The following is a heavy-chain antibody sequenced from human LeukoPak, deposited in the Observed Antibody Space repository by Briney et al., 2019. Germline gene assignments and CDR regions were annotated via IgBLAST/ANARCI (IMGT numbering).Heavy chain of an antibody. Sequence: RGESLKISCKGSGYSFTSFWIGWVRQMPGKGLEWMGIVYPPDSDTRYSPSFKGQVTISADKSISTAYLQWSSLKASDTAMYYCARPITGSGTYYFDYWGQGTLVTVSS. D-gene: IGHD1-7*01. CDR3: ARPITGSGTYYFDY. CDR1: GYSFTSFW. V-gene: IGHV5-51*01. J-gene: IGHJ4*02. CDR2: VYPPDSDT.